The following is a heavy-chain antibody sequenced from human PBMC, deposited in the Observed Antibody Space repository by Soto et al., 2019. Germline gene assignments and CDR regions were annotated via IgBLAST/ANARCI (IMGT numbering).Heavy chain of an antibody. CDR2: INHSGST. Sequence: SETLSLTCAVYGGSFSGYYWSWIRQPPGKGLEWIGEINHSGSTNYNPSLKSRVTISVDTSKNQFSLKLSSVTAADTAVYYCARGLHYWGQGTLVTVSS. CDR1: GGSFSGYY. J-gene: IGHJ4*02. CDR3: ARGLHY. V-gene: IGHV4-34*01.